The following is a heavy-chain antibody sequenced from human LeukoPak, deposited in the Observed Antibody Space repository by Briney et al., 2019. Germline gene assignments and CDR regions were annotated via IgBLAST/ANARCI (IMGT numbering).Heavy chain of an antibody. J-gene: IGHJ4*02. V-gene: IGHV3-66*01. CDR2: IYSGGST. CDR1: GFTVSSIY. Sequence: GGSLRLSCAASGFTVSSIYMSWVRQAPGKGLEWVSVIYSGGSTYYADSVKGRFTISRDNSKNTLYLQMNSLRAEDTAVYYCARTKVAGTKGSFDYWGQGTLVTVSS. CDR3: ARTKVAGTKGSFDY. D-gene: IGHD6-19*01.